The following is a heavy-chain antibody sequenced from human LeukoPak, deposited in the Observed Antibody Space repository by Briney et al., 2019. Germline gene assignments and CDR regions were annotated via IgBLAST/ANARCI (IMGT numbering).Heavy chain of an antibody. Sequence: GASVKVSCKASGYTFTSYDINWVRQATGQGLEWMGWMNPNSGNTGYAQKFQGRVTITRNTSISTAYMELSSLRSEDTAVYYCTRDRAVAGTGRRFDPWGQGTLVTVSS. V-gene: IGHV1-8*03. D-gene: IGHD6-19*01. CDR1: GYTFTSYD. J-gene: IGHJ5*02. CDR3: TRDRAVAGTGRRFDP. CDR2: MNPNSGNT.